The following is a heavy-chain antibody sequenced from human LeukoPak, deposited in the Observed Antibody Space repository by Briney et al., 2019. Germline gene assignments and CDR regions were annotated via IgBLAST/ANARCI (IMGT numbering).Heavy chain of an antibody. Sequence: GGSLRLSCAASGFTFSSYAMSWVRQAPGKGLEWVSAISGSGGSTYYADSVKGRFTISRDNSKNTLYLQMNSLRAEDTAVYYCARVRYSGYDSPTYFDYWGQGTLVTVSS. V-gene: IGHV3-23*01. D-gene: IGHD5-12*01. CDR3: ARVRYSGYDSPTYFDY. J-gene: IGHJ4*02. CDR1: GFTFSSYA. CDR2: ISGSGGST.